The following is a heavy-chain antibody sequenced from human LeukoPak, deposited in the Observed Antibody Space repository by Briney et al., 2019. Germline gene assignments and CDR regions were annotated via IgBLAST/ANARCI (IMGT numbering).Heavy chain of an antibody. CDR3: ARMSSSRSYYYYYYMDV. D-gene: IGHD6-13*01. J-gene: IGHJ6*03. CDR1: GFTFSSYG. V-gene: IGHV3-33*01. Sequence: VGFLRLSCAAPGFTFSSYGMHRVRQAPGKGLEWVAVIWYDGSNKYYADSVKGRFTISRDNSKNTLYLQMNSLRAEDTAVYYCARMSSSRSYYYYYYMDVWGKGTTVTVSS. CDR2: IWYDGSNK.